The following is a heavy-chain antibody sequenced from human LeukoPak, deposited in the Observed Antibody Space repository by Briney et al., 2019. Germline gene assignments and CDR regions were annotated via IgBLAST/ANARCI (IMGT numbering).Heavy chain of an antibody. CDR1: GLAFSSYS. CDR2: ISSSSSYI. Sequence: GGSLRLSCAASGLAFSSYSMNWVRQAPGKGLEWVSSISSSSSYIYYADSVKGRFTISRDNAKNSLYLQMNSLRAEDTAVYYCARGRGYRSSSSYYFDYWGQGTLVTVSS. D-gene: IGHD6-6*01. CDR3: ARGRGYRSSSSYYFDY. J-gene: IGHJ4*02. V-gene: IGHV3-21*01.